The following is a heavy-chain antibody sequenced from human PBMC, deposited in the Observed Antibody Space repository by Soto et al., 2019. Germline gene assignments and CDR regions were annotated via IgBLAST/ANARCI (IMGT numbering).Heavy chain of an antibody. CDR1: GFTFSNYA. CDR2: ISGSDGST. CDR3: AKDSEAYFGSSYLDY. D-gene: IGHD3-10*01. J-gene: IGHJ4*02. V-gene: IGHV3-23*01. Sequence: GGSLRLSCTVSGFTFSNYAMSWVRQAPGKGLEWVSGISGSDGSTYFADSVKGRFTISRDNSKNTLYLQMNSLRAEDSAIYYCAKDSEAYFGSSYLDYWGQGTLVTVSS.